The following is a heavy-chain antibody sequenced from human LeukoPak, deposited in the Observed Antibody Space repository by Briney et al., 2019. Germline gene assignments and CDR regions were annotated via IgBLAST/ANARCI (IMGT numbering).Heavy chain of an antibody. Sequence: ATVTVSCKASGGTFSSYAISWVRQAPGQGLEWMGGIIPIFGTANYAQKFQGRVTITADKSTSTAYMELSSLRSEDTAVYYCARDKWEPRYAFDIWGQGTMVTVSS. CDR1: GGTFSSYA. D-gene: IGHD1-26*01. CDR3: ARDKWEPRYAFDI. V-gene: IGHV1-69*06. J-gene: IGHJ3*02. CDR2: IIPIFGTA.